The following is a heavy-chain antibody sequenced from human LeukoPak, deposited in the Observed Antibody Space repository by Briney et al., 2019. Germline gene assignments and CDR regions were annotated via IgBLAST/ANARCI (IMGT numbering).Heavy chain of an antibody. CDR2: INRGGST. CDR3: ARDLASAVAVAADAFDI. CDR1: GGSSSGDY. D-gene: IGHD6-19*01. V-gene: IGHV4-34*01. Sequence: PSETLSLTCTVYGGSSSGDYWSWIRQPPGKGLEWIGEINRGGSTSYNPSLKSRVTMSVDTSKNQFSLKLSSVTAADTAVYYCARDLASAVAVAADAFDIWGQGTMVTVSS. J-gene: IGHJ3*02.